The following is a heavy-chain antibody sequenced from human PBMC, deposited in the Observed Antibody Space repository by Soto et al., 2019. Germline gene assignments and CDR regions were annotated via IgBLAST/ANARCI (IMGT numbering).Heavy chain of an antibody. D-gene: IGHD1-20*01. Sequence: GASVKVSCKASGYTFTSYAMHWVRQAPGQRLEWMGWINAGNGNTKYSQKFRGRVTITRDTSASTAYMELSRLRSEDTAVYYCARAVSLNAYDIWGQGTMGTVSS. CDR2: INAGNGNT. CDR3: ARAVSLNAYDI. CDR1: GYTFTSYA. V-gene: IGHV1-3*01. J-gene: IGHJ3*02.